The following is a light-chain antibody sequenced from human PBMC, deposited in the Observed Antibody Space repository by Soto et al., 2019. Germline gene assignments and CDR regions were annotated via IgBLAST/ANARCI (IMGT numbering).Light chain of an antibody. CDR3: SSFTSSNTVL. CDR1: SSDVGGYNY. V-gene: IGLV2-14*01. Sequence: QSVLTQPASVSGSPGQSITTSCTGTSSDVGGYNYVSWYQQHPGKAPKLIIYNVSNRPSGVSNRFSGSKSGNTASLTISGLQAEDEGHYYCSSFTSSNTVLFGGGTKVTVL. J-gene: IGLJ2*01. CDR2: NVS.